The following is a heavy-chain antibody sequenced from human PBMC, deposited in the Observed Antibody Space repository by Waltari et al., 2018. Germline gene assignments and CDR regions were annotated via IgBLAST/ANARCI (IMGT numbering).Heavy chain of an antibody. D-gene: IGHD6-13*01. Sequence: QVQLQQWGAGLLKPSETLSLTCAVYGGSFSGYYWSWTRQPPGKGLEWIGEINHSGSTNYNPSLKSRVTISVDTSKNQFSLKLSSVTAADTAVYYCASGNSSSWPADYWGQGTLVTVSS. CDR1: GGSFSGYY. J-gene: IGHJ4*02. V-gene: IGHV4-34*01. CDR3: ASGNSSSWPADY. CDR2: INHSGST.